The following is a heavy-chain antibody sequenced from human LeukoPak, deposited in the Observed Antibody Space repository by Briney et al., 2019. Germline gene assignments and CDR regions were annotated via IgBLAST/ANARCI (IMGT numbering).Heavy chain of an antibody. Sequence: SVKVSCKASGGTFSSYVISWVRQAPGQGLEWMGGIIPIFGTANYAQKFQGRVTITADESTSTAYMELSSLRSEDTAVYYFARNDYGGNTYYYYYYIDVWGKGTTVTASS. CDR3: ARNDYGGNTYYYYYYIDV. CDR2: IIPIFGTA. D-gene: IGHD4-23*01. CDR1: GGTFSSYV. V-gene: IGHV1-69*01. J-gene: IGHJ6*03.